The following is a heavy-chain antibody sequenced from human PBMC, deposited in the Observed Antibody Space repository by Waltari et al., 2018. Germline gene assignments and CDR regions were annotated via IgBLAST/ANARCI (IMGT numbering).Heavy chain of an antibody. CDR2: IYYSGST. CDR1: GGSISNYY. D-gene: IGHD3-9*01. Sequence: QVQLQQWGAGLLKPSETLSLTCTVSGGSISNYYWSWIRQPAGQGLEWIGYIYYSGSTNYNPSLKSRVTISVDTSKNQFSLKLSSVTAADTAVYYCARDEMANDILTGRYYYYYGMDVWGQGTTVTVSS. J-gene: IGHJ6*02. CDR3: ARDEMANDILTGRYYYYYGMDV. V-gene: IGHV4-59*01.